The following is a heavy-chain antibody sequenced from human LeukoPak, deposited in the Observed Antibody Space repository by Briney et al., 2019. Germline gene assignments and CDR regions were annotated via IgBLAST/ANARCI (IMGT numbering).Heavy chain of an antibody. CDR3: ARDCVIVGAPCYDS. D-gene: IGHD1-26*01. V-gene: IGHV3-7*04. CDR1: GFTFSSYW. J-gene: IGHJ5*01. Sequence: GGSLRLSCAASGFTFSSYWMSWVRQAPGKGLESVANIKEDGSEKIYVDSLKGRFTISRDNAKNSLYLQMNSLRAEDTAVYYCARDCVIVGAPCYDSWGQGTLVTVPS. CDR2: IKEDGSEK.